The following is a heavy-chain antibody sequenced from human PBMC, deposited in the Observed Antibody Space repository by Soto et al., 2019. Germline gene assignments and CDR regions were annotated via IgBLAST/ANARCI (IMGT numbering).Heavy chain of an antibody. J-gene: IGHJ6*02. Sequence: PGGSLRLSCAASGFTVSSNYMTWVRQAPGKGLEWVSVIYSDGTTYYADSVKGRFTISRDNPKNTLYLQMNSLRAEDTAVYYCARDRYSKSDYKYGMDVWGQGTTVTVSS. D-gene: IGHD6-13*01. CDR3: ARDRYSKSDYKYGMDV. V-gene: IGHV3-53*01. CDR1: GFTVSSNY. CDR2: IYSDGTT.